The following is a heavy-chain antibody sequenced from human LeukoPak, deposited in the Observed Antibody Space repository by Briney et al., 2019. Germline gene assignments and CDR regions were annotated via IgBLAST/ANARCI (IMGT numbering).Heavy chain of an antibody. CDR2: INSDGSRT. Sequence: GRSLRLSCAASGFNFSSYWMHWVRQAPGKGLVWVSRINSDGSRTSYADSVKGRFTISRDNAKNTLYLQMNSLRAEDTAVYYCARAYCSSTSCYQTNNWFDPWGQGTLVTVSS. V-gene: IGHV3-74*01. CDR1: GFNFSSYW. D-gene: IGHD2-2*01. CDR3: ARAYCSSTSCYQTNNWFDP. J-gene: IGHJ5*02.